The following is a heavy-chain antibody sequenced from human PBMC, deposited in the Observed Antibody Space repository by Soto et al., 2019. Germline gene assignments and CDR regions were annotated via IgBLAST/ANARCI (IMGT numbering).Heavy chain of an antibody. V-gene: IGHV3-48*02. CDR1: GFTFSSYS. J-gene: IGHJ6*02. CDR3: ASVYDYGDLSYYYYGMDV. Sequence: GGSLRLSCAASGFTFSSYSMNWVRQAPGKGLEWVSYISSSSSTIYYADSVKGRFTISRDNAKNSLYLQMNSLRDEDTDVYYFASVYDYGDLSYYYYGMDVWGQGTTVTVSS. D-gene: IGHD4-17*01. CDR2: ISSSSSTI.